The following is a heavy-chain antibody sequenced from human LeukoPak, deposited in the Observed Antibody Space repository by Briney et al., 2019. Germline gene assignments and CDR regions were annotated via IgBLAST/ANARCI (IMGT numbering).Heavy chain of an antibody. D-gene: IGHD5-12*01. J-gene: IGHJ4*02. V-gene: IGHV4-59*08. CDR2: IYYSGST. CDR3: ASSGGGYVLDS. CDR1: GGSISSYY. Sequence: SETLSLTCTVSGGSISSYYWNWIRQPPGKGLEWIGYIYYSGSTYYNPSLKSRVTMSVDTSKNQFSLKLSSVTAADTAVYYCASSGGGYVLDSWGQGTLVTVSS.